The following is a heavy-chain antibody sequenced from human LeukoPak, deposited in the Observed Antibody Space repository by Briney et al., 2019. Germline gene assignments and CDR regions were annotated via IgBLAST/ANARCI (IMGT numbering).Heavy chain of an antibody. CDR1: GFTFSSYA. Sequence: GGSLRLSCAASGFTFSSYAMSWVRQAPGKGLGWVSAISGSGGSTYYADSVKGRFTISRDNSKNTLYLQMNSLRAEDTAVYYCAKDPGGYCSGGSCYHDYWGQGTLVTVSS. CDR2: ISGSGGST. CDR3: AKDPGGYCSGGSCYHDY. D-gene: IGHD2-15*01. V-gene: IGHV3-23*01. J-gene: IGHJ4*02.